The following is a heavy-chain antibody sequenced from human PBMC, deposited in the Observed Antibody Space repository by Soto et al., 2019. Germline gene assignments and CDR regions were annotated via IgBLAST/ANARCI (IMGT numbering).Heavy chain of an antibody. Sequence: ASVKVSCKVSGYTLTGLSMHWVRQAPGKGLEWMGGFDPEDGKTNYAQKSQGRVTMTEDTSTDTAYMELSSLRSEDTAVYYCATWFSFTVDSAGLGYWGQGTLVTVSS. V-gene: IGHV1-24*01. CDR1: GYTLTGLS. CDR3: ATWFSFTVDSAGLGY. D-gene: IGHD3-10*01. CDR2: FDPEDGKT. J-gene: IGHJ4*02.